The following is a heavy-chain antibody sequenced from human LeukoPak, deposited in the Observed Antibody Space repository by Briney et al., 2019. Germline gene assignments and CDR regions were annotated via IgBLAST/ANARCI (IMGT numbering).Heavy chain of an antibody. D-gene: IGHD3-10*02. J-gene: IGHJ6*04. CDR1: GFTFSSYA. V-gene: IGHV3-23*01. Sequence: GGSLRLSCAASGFTFSSYAMAWVRQTPGKGLEWVSAISISASSTYYADSVKGRFTISRDNAKNSLYLQMNSLRAEDTAVYYCAELGITMIGGAWGKGTTVTISS. CDR3: AELGITMIGGA. CDR2: ISISASST.